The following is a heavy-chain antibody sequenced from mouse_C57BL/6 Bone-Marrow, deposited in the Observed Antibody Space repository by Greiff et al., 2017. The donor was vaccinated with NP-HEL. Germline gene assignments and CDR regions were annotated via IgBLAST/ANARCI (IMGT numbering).Heavy chain of an antibody. CDR2: IRSKSSTYAT. V-gene: IGHV10-1*01. CDR3: VGRGLLRGFAY. J-gene: IGHJ3*01. D-gene: IGHD1-1*01. CDR1: GFSFNTYA. Sequence: EVKVVESGGGLVQPKGSLKLSCAASGFSFNTYAMNWVRQAPGQGLEWVARIRSKSSTYATYYADSVKDKFTISRDDSDSMLYLQMNNLITEDTAMCYCVGRGLLRGFAYWGQGTLVTVSA.